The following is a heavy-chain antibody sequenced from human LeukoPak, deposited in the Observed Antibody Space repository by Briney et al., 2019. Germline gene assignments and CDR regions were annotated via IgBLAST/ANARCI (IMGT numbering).Heavy chain of an antibody. CDR2: INHSGST. J-gene: IGHJ4*02. CDR3: ARGRRRGYPGH. CDR1: GGSFSGYY. Sequence: SETLSLTCAVYGGSFSGYYWSWIRQPSGKGLEWIGEINHSGSTNYNPSLKSRVTISVDTSKNQFSLKLSSVTAADTAVYYCARGRRRGYPGHWGQGTLVTVSS. D-gene: IGHD5-12*01. V-gene: IGHV4-34*01.